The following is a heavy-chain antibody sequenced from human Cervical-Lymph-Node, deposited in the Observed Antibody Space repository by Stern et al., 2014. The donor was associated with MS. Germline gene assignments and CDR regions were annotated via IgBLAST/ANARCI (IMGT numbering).Heavy chain of an antibody. CDR3: ARDSFDYDGSYYAY. D-gene: IGHD1-26*01. Sequence: QVQLVESGGGVVQPGRSLRLSCAASGFIFSSYAMHWVRQAPGKGLEWVAVVSFDGNNEFYADSVKGRFTISRDNSEKTVFLQMDSLTTEDTAVYYCARDSFDYDGSYYAYWGQGTLVTVSP. V-gene: IGHV3-30-3*01. J-gene: IGHJ4*02. CDR1: GFIFSSYA. CDR2: VSFDGNNE.